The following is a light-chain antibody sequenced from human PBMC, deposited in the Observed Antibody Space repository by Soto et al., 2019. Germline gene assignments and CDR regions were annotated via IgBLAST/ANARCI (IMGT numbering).Light chain of an antibody. J-gene: IGKJ1*01. CDR2: GAS. Sequence: IVMTQSPVTLSLSPGERATLSCMASQSVSNNYLAWYQQKPGQAPRLLIYGASNRATGIPDRFSGSGSGKDFTLTTSRLEPEDFAVYYCQQYGSSGTFGQGTKVDIK. CDR1: QSVSNNY. V-gene: IGKV3-20*01. CDR3: QQYGSSGT.